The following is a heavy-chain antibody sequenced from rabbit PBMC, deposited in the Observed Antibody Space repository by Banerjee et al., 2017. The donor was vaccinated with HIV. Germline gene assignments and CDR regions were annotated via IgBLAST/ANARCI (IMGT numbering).Heavy chain of an antibody. CDR1: GFSFSSSHY. D-gene: IGHD1-1*01. CDR2: IYGGSSGST. V-gene: IGHV1S40*01. J-gene: IGHJ4*01. Sequence: QSLEESGGDLVKPGASLTLTCTASGFSFSSSHYMCWVRQAPGKGLEWIACIYGGSSGSTYYASWTKGRFTISKTSSTTVTLQMTSLTAADTATYFCARDLTGVIGWNFNLWGQGTLVTVS. CDR3: ARDLTGVIGWNFNL.